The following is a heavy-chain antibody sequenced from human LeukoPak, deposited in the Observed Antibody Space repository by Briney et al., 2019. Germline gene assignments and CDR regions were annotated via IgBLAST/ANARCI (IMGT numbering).Heavy chain of an antibody. CDR2: VNHRGMT. CDR1: GGAFSGYH. D-gene: IGHD5/OR15-5a*01. CDR3: ARDPTSEISVPHYFDD. V-gene: IGHV4-34*01. Sequence: SETLSLTCAVYGGAFSGYHWNWIRQAPGKGLELIGEVNHRGMTNYNPSLKSRVIISADTSKNQFSLKLDSVTAADTAIYYCARDPTSEISVPHYFDDWGQGTLVTVSS. J-gene: IGHJ4*02.